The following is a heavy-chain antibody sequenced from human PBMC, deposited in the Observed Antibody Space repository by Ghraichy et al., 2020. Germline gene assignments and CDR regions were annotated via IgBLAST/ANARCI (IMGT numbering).Heavy chain of an antibody. CDR1: GASVSSGNYY. J-gene: IGHJ2*01. Sequence: SETLSLTCTVSGASVSSGNYYWTWIRQSPGKGLEWIGYIYYSGTTNYNPSLKSRLTMSVDTSKNQFSLKLSSVTAADTAVYYCARGESSKFWSHDLWGRGTLVTVSS. CDR2: IYYSGTT. CDR3: ARGESSKFWSHDL. D-gene: IGHD3-3*01. V-gene: IGHV4-61*01.